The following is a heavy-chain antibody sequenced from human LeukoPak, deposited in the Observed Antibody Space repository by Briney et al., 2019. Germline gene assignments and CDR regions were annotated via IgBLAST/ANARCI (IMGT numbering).Heavy chain of an antibody. Sequence: GGSLRLSCAASGFTFSSYAMSWVRQAPGKGLEWVSDISGSGGSTYYADSVKGRFTISRDNSKNTLYLQMNSLRAEDTAVYYCAKDKGYSSSWYGDYYYYGMDVWGQGTTVTVSS. V-gene: IGHV3-23*01. CDR1: GFTFSSYA. J-gene: IGHJ6*02. D-gene: IGHD6-13*01. CDR2: ISGSGGST. CDR3: AKDKGYSSSWYGDYYYYGMDV.